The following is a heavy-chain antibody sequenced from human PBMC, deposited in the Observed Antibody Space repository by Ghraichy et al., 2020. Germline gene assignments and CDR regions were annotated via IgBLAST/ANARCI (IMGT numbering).Heavy chain of an antibody. J-gene: IGHJ4*02. Sequence: GGSLRLSCAASGFTFSSYGMHWVRQAPGKGLEWVAFIRYDGSNKYYADSVKGRFTISRDNSKNTLYLQMNSLRAEDTAVYYCAKDSRPLILTGYKPPDYWGQGTLVTVSS. CDR1: GFTFSSYG. D-gene: IGHD3-9*01. CDR2: IRYDGSNK. V-gene: IGHV3-30*02. CDR3: AKDSRPLILTGYKPPDY.